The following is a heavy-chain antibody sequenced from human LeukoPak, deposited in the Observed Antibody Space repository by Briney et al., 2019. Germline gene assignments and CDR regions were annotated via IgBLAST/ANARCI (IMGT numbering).Heavy chain of an antibody. V-gene: IGHV3-30-3*01. CDR3: AKIIWYSSSWPFDY. D-gene: IGHD6-13*01. CDR2: ISYDGSNK. J-gene: IGHJ4*02. CDR1: GFTFSSYA. Sequence: GGSLRLSCAASGFTFSSYAMHWVRQAPGKGLEWVAVISYDGSNKYYADSVKGRFTISRDNSKNTLYLQMNSLRAEDTAVYYCAKIIWYSSSWPFDYWGQGTLVTVSS.